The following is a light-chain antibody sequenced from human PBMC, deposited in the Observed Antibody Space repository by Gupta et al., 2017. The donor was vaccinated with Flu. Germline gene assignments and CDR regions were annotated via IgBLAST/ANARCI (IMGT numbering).Light chain of an antibody. CDR1: DSDVGGYNY. V-gene: IGLV2-14*01. CDR2: EVS. Sequence: QSGLPHAAYVSGGPGLSITSSCTGTDSDVGGYNYVSWYQQHPGKATKLMIYEVSNRPSGVSNRFSGSKSGNTASLTISGLQAEDEADYYCSSYTSSSTLGVVFGGGTKLTVL. J-gene: IGLJ2*01. CDR3: SSYTSSSTLGVV.